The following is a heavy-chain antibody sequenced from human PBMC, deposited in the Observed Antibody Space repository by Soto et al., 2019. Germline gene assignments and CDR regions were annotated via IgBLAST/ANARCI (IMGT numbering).Heavy chain of an antibody. Sequence: QVQLVESGGGVVQPGRSLRLSCAASGFTFSSYGMHWVRQAPGKGLEWVAVISYDGSNKYYADSVKGRFTISRDNSKNTLYLQMNSLRAEDTAVYYCAKDQRRYFDWLLTPWGQGTLVTVSS. J-gene: IGHJ5*02. CDR2: ISYDGSNK. CDR1: GFTFSSYG. D-gene: IGHD3-9*01. V-gene: IGHV3-30*18. CDR3: AKDQRRYFDWLLTP.